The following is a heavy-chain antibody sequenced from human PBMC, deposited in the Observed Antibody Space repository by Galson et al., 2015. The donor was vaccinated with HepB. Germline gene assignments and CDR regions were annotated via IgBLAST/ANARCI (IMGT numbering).Heavy chain of an antibody. CDR3: AKVGTMVRGVRGLQYY. CDR2: ISGSGGST. J-gene: IGHJ4*02. V-gene: IGHV3-23*01. Sequence: SLRLSCAASGFTFSSYAMSWVRQAPGKGLEWVSAISGSGGSTYYADSVKGRFTISRDNSKNTLYLQMNSLRAEDTAVYYCAKVGTMVRGVRGLQYYWGQGTLVTVSS. D-gene: IGHD3-10*01. CDR1: GFTFSSYA.